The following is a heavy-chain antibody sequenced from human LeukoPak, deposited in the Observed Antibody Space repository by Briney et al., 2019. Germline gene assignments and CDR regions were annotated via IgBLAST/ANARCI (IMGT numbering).Heavy chain of an antibody. CDR1: GGTFSSYA. Sequence: ASMKVSCKASGGTFSSYAISWVRQAPGQGLEWMGRIIPILGIANYAQKFQGRVTITADKSTSTAYMELSSLRSEDTAVYYCASGGYSGYDLMGPDYYYYYGMDVWGQGTTVTVSS. V-gene: IGHV1-69*04. D-gene: IGHD5-12*01. CDR3: ASGGYSGYDLMGPDYYYYYGMDV. CDR2: IIPILGIA. J-gene: IGHJ6*02.